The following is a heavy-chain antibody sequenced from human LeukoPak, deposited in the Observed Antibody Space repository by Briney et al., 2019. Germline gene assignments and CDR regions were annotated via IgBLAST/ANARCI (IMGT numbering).Heavy chain of an antibody. D-gene: IGHD2-15*01. Sequence: GGSLRLSCAASGFTFSSYGMHWVRQAPGKGLEWVAVISYDGSNKYYADSVKGRFTISRDNSKNTLYLQMNSLRAEDTAVYYCAKALVAAVDYWGQGTLVTVSS. CDR2: ISYDGSNK. J-gene: IGHJ4*02. CDR1: GFTFSSYG. CDR3: AKALVAAVDY. V-gene: IGHV3-30*18.